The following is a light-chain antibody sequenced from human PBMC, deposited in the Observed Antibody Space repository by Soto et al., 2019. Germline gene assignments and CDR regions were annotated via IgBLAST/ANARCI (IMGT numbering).Light chain of an antibody. CDR2: AAS. J-gene: IGKJ2*01. CDR1: QSISSY. CDR3: QQSYSTPYT. Sequence: DIQMTQSPSSLSASVGDRVTITCRTSQSISSYLNWYQQKPGKAPKFLIYAASSLQSGVPSRFSGSGSGTDFTLTISSVQPEDFATYYCQQSYSTPYTFGQGTKLEIK. V-gene: IGKV1-39*01.